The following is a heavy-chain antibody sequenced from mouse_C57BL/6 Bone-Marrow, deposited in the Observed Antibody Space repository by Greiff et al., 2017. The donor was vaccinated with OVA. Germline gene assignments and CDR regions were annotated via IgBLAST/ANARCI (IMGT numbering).Heavy chain of an antibody. CDR2: IDPENGDT. CDR3: TPRSPCAMDY. D-gene: IGHD6-1*01. CDR1: GFNFTDYY. Sequence: VQLQQSGAELVRPGASVKLSCTASGFNFTDYYMHWVKQRPEQGLEWIGWIDPENGDTDYTPKFQGKATLTADTSSNTAYLQLSSLTSEDTAVYYCTPRSPCAMDYWGQGTSVTVSS. V-gene: IGHV14-4*01. J-gene: IGHJ4*01.